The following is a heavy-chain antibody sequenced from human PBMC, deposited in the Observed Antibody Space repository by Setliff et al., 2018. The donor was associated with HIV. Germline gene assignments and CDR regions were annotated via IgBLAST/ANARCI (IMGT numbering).Heavy chain of an antibody. D-gene: IGHD3-16*01. CDR2: IYSSGST. CDR1: GGSISSYY. V-gene: IGHV4-59*01. CDR3: ARGVGTLGSNYYGMDV. Sequence: PSETLSLTCTVSGGSISSYYWNWIRQPPGKGLEWIGYIYSSGSTKYNPSLKSRVTISVDTAKNQFSLKLSSVTAADTDVYYCARGVGTLGSNYYGMDVWGQGTTVTVSS. J-gene: IGHJ6*02.